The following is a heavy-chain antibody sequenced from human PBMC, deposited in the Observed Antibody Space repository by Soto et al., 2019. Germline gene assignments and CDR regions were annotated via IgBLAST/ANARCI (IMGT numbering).Heavy chain of an antibody. Sequence: SETLSLTCTVSGGSISSYYWSWIRQPPGKGLEWIGYIYYSGSTNYNPSLKSRVTISVDTSKNQFSLKLSSVTAADTAVYYCARDACNDGFGWFDPWGQRTLVTVSS. V-gene: IGHV4-59*01. CDR2: IYYSGST. CDR1: GGSISSYY. J-gene: IGHJ5*02. CDR3: ARDACNDGFGWFDP. D-gene: IGHD1-1*01.